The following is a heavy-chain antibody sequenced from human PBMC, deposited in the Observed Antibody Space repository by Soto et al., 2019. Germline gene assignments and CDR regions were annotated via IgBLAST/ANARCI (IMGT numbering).Heavy chain of an antibody. D-gene: IGHD2-21*01. CDR1: GYTFTNYG. CDR2: INVYNGNT. CDR3: ARDPLIVAVSSDYGMDV. J-gene: IGHJ6*02. V-gene: IGHV1-18*01. Sequence: QVQLVQSGAEVKKPGASVKVSCKASGYTFTNYGINWVRQAPGQGLEWMGWINVYNGNTNYAQSLQGRGIMTTDTSTNTAYMELRSLRSDDTAVYYCARDPLIVAVSSDYGMDVWGQGTTVTVSS.